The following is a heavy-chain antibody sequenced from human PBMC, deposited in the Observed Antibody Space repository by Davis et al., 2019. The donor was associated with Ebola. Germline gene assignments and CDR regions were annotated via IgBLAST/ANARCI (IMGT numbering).Heavy chain of an antibody. J-gene: IGHJ4*02. CDR3: AKDWSRTVGYFDY. D-gene: IGHD4-23*01. Sequence: GESLKISCAASGFTFSDYYMSWIRQAPGKGLEWVSYISSSGSTIYYADSVKGRFTISRDNAKNSLYLQMNSLRDEDTAVYYCAKDWSRTVGYFDYWGQGTLVTVSS. CDR1: GFTFSDYY. CDR2: ISSSGSTI. V-gene: IGHV3-11*04.